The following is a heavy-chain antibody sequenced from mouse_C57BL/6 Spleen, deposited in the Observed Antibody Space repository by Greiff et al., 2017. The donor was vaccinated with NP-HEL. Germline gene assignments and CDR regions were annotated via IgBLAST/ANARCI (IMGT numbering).Heavy chain of an antibody. CDR3: TRQDGYDEGYWYFDV. D-gene: IGHD2-2*01. Sequence: EVHLVESGGGLVQPGGSMKLSCAASGFTFSDAWMDWVRQSPEKGLEWVAEIRNKANNHATYYAESVKGRFTISRDDSKSSVYLQMNSLRAEDTGIYYCTRQDGYDEGYWYFDVWGTGTTVTVSS. V-gene: IGHV6-6*01. CDR2: IRNKANNHAT. J-gene: IGHJ1*03. CDR1: GFTFSDAW.